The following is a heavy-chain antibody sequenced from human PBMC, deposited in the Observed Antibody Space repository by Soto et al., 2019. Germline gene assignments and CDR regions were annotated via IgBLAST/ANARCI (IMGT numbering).Heavy chain of an antibody. Sequence: ASVTVSCTASGFTFTSSAVQWVRQARGQRLEWIECFVVVSGNTNYAQKFQERVTITRDMSTSTAYMKLSSLRSEDTAVYYCAADPGYGSGSYYNVNYYYYGMDVWGQGTTVTVSS. V-gene: IGHV1-58*01. CDR2: FVVVSGNT. CDR1: GFTFTSSA. J-gene: IGHJ6*02. D-gene: IGHD3-10*01. CDR3: AADPGYGSGSYYNVNYYYYGMDV.